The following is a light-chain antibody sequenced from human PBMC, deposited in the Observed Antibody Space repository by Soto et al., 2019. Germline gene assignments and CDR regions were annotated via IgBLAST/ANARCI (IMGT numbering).Light chain of an antibody. CDR3: QSYDSGLSGSV. CDR2: GNN. V-gene: IGLV1-40*01. J-gene: IGLJ1*01. CDR1: SSNFGADYD. Sequence: QAVVTQPPSVSGAPGQRVTISCTGSSSNFGADYDVHWYQQFPGTAPKLLIYGNNNRPSGVPDRFSGSRSGTSASLAITGLQPEDEADYYCQSYDSGLSGSVFGTGTKLTVL.